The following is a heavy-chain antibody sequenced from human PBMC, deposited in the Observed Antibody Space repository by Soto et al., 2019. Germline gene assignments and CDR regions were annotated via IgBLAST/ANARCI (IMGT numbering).Heavy chain of an antibody. Sequence: QVQLQESGPGLVKPSETLSLTCTVSSGSISSYYWSWIRQPPGKGLEWIGYIYYSGIINYNPSLKSRVTISLDTSKNQFSLKLSSVTAADTAVYYCARGGAYSSSWYGNWGQGTLGTVSS. J-gene: IGHJ4*02. CDR3: ARGGAYSSSWYGN. V-gene: IGHV4-59*01. CDR1: SGSISSYY. CDR2: IYYSGII. D-gene: IGHD6-13*01.